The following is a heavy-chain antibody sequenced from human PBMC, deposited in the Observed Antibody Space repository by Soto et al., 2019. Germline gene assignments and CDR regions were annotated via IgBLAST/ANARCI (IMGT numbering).Heavy chain of an antibody. D-gene: IGHD1-26*01. CDR1: GFTFSSYW. CDR3: ARLLGGREGATDY. J-gene: IGHJ4*02. Sequence: GGSLRLSCAASGFTFSSYWMSWVRQAPGKGLEWVANIKQDGSEKYYVDSVKGRFTISRDNAKNSLYLQMNSLRAEDTAVYYCARLLGGREGATDYWGQGTLVTVSS. V-gene: IGHV3-7*01. CDR2: IKQDGSEK.